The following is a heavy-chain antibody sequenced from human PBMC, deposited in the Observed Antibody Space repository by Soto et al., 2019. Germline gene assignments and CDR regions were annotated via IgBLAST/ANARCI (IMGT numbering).Heavy chain of an antibody. V-gene: IGHV1-69*13. J-gene: IGHJ5*02. CDR1: GGGLGSCA. CDR2: IIPIFGTA. CDR3: ASSVGLGHSSGGSCLTYNWFDP. D-gene: IGHD2-15*01. Sequence: GASVAVCWAASGGGLGSCASSWVRQAPGQGLEWMGGIIPIFGTANYAQKFQGRVTITADESTSTAYMELSSLRSEDTAVYYCASSVGLGHSSGGSCLTYNWFDPWGQGTLVTVSS.